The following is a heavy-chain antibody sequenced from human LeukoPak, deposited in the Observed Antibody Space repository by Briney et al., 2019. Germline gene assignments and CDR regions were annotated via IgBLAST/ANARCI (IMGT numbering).Heavy chain of an antibody. Sequence: PGGSLRLSCAASGFIFSSYWMSWVRKAPGKGLECVANIKEDGSGKYYGDSVKGRFTISRDNAKNSLYLQTNSLRAEDTAVYYCARRALRYCSSTSCPAQYYGVDVWGKGTTVTVSS. CDR2: IKEDGSGK. V-gene: IGHV3-7*03. J-gene: IGHJ6*04. D-gene: IGHD2-2*01. CDR3: ARRALRYCSSTSCPAQYYGVDV. CDR1: GFIFSSYW.